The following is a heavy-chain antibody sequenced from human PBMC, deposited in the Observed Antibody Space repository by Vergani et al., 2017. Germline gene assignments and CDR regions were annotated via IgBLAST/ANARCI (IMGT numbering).Heavy chain of an antibody. V-gene: IGHV1-58*01. CDR2: IVVGSGNT. CDR1: GFTFTSSA. Sequence: QMQLVQSGPEVKKPGTSVKVSCKASGFTFTSSAVQWVRQARGQRLEWIGWIVVGSGNTNYAQKFQERVTITRDMSTSTAYMELSSLRSEDTAVYYCAAEPRFGELFPNWYWFDPWGQGTLVTVSS. J-gene: IGHJ5*02. CDR3: AAEPRFGELFPNWYWFDP. D-gene: IGHD3-10*01.